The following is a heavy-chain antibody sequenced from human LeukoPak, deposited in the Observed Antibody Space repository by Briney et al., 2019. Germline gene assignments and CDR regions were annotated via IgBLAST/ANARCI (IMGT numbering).Heavy chain of an antibody. CDR1: GFTFSDYY. V-gene: IGHV3-11*01. CDR3: AKLLRAGRVLTISLES. J-gene: IGHJ4*02. Sequence: GGSLRLSCAASGFTFSDYYMSWIRQAPGKGLEWVSYISSSGSTIYYADSVKGRFTISRDNSKNTLYLQMNSLRAEDTAVYYCAKLLRAGRVLTISLESWGQGTLVTVSS. CDR2: ISSSGSTI. D-gene: IGHD3-10*01.